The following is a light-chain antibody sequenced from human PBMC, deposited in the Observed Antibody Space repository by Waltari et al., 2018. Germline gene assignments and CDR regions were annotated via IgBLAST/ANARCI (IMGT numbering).Light chain of an antibody. V-gene: IGLV2-23*02. CDR1: SSDIGRYDI. Sequence: QSALTQPAPVSGSPGQSVALPCTGASSDIGRYDIVSCYQQHPGNAPKLIICDVSKRPSGVSDRFSGSKSGDTASLTISGLQFEDEADYYCCSYAGNYIWVFGGGTRLTVL. CDR3: CSYAGNYIWV. J-gene: IGLJ3*02. CDR2: DVS.